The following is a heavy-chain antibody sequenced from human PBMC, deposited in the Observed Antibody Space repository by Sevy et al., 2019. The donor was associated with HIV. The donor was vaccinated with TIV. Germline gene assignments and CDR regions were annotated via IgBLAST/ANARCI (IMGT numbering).Heavy chain of an antibody. Sequence: VGSLRLSCAVSGLTFTYAWMSWVRQAPGKGLEWVGRIKSKVDGGTTDYGAPVKGRFTISRDDSKNTLYLQRNSLKTEDTAVYYCATDPIIVLMVTDGMDVWGQGTTVTVSS. V-gene: IGHV3-15*01. CDR2: IKSKVDGGTT. D-gene: IGHD2-8*01. J-gene: IGHJ6*02. CDR3: ATDPIIVLMVTDGMDV. CDR1: GLTFTYAW.